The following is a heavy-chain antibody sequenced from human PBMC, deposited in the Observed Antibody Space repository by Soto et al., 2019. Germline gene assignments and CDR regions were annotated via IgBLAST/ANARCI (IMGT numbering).Heavy chain of an antibody. CDR3: ARLVHFDWSTLNWFDP. V-gene: IGHV4-39*01. Sequence: PSETLSLTCTVSGGSISSSSYYWGWIRQPPGKGLEWIGSIYYSGSTYYNPSLKSRVTISVDTSKNQFSLKLSSVTAADTAVYYCARLVHFDWSTLNWFDPWGQGTLVTVSS. D-gene: IGHD3-9*01. CDR2: IYYSGST. J-gene: IGHJ5*02. CDR1: GGSISSSSYY.